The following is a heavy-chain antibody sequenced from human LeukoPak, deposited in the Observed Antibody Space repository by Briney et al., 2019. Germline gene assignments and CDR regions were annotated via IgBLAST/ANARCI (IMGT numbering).Heavy chain of an antibody. CDR1: GFTASSNH. J-gene: IGHJ4*02. CDR2: IYTGGNT. Sequence: VGSLRLSCAASGFTASSNHMSWVRQAPGKGLEWVSIIYTGGNTYYAGHVKGQFTISRDNSKHPLYVQINSLRVDDTLVYYCARDYSSNFQWGEGPLVTVSS. D-gene: IGHD6-13*01. CDR3: ARDYSSNFQ. V-gene: IGHV3-53*01.